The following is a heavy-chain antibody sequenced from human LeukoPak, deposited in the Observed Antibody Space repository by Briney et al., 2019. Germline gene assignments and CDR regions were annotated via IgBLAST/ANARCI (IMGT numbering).Heavy chain of an antibody. CDR2: IYTSGST. Sequence: SETLSPTWPVAGGSISSYYWSWIRQPAGKGRGWIGRIYTSGSTNYNPSLKSRVTMSVDTSKNQFSLKLSSVTAADTAVYYCARDLVGATQIDAFDIWGQGTMVTVSS. J-gene: IGHJ3*02. CDR1: GGSISSYY. D-gene: IGHD1-26*01. V-gene: IGHV4-4*07. CDR3: ARDLVGATQIDAFDI.